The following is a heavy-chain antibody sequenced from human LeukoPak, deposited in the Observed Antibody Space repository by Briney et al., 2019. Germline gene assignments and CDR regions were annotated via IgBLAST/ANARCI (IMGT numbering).Heavy chain of an antibody. CDR2: INHSGST. CDR1: GVSFSGYY. J-gene: IGHJ4*02. CDR3: ARGVGGYYDYVWGSYFVDY. D-gene: IGHD3-16*01. Sequence: SETLSLTCAVYGVSFSGYYWSWIRQPPGKGLEWIGEINHSGSTNYNPSLKSRVTISVDTSKNQFSLKLSSVTAADTAVYYCARGVGGYYDYVWGSYFVDYWGQGTLVTVSS. V-gene: IGHV4-34*01.